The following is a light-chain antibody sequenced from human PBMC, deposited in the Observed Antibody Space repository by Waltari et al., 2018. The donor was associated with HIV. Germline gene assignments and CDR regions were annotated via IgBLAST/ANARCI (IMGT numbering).Light chain of an antibody. CDR2: DVS. V-gene: IGLV2-14*03. J-gene: IGLJ3*02. Sequence: QSALTQPASVSGSPGPSITISCTGTSSDVGGYNYVSWYQQHPGQAPKLMIYDVSNRPSGVSNRFSGSKSGNTASLTISGLQAEDEADYYCSSYTSNITRVFGGGTKLTVL. CDR3: SSYTSNITRV. CDR1: SSDVGGYNY.